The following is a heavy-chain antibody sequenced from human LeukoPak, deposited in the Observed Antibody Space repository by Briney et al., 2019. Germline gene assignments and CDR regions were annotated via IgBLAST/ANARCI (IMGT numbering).Heavy chain of an antibody. D-gene: IGHD3-10*01. CDR3: ASSAYYYYGMDV. CDR1: GGSISCYF. CDR2: IYTSGST. V-gene: IGHV4-4*07. Sequence: SETLSLPCTVSGGSISCYFWRWIRQPAGKGLEWIGRIYTSGSTNYNPSLMSRVTMSVDTSKNQFSLKLTSVTAADSAVYCFASSAYYYYGMDVWGQGATVSVSS. J-gene: IGHJ6*01.